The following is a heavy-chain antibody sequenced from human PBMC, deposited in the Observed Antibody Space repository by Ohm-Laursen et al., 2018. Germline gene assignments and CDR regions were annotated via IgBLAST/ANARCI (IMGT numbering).Heavy chain of an antibody. Sequence: SLRLSCSAAGFTFSNYAMTWVRQAPGRGLVWVSAITDGGGSTYYADSVKGRFTISRDNSKNTLYFQMNSLRVEDTAVYYCARDQYPAVSGTAGYTDYWGQGTLVTVSS. CDR1: GFTFSNYA. CDR3: ARDQYPAVSGTAGYTDY. D-gene: IGHD6-19*01. V-gene: IGHV3-23*01. J-gene: IGHJ4*02. CDR2: ITDGGGST.